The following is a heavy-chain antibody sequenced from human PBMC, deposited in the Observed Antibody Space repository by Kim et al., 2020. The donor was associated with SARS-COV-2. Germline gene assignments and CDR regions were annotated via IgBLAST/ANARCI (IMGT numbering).Heavy chain of an antibody. J-gene: IGHJ4*02. V-gene: IGHV3-30*18. CDR3: AKDLAWGTTYFDY. CDR2: ISYDGSNK. CDR1: GFTFSSYG. D-gene: IGHD1-1*01. Sequence: GGSLRLSCAASGFTFSSYGMHWVRQAPGKGLEWVAVISYDGSNKYYADSVKGRFTISRDNSKNTLYLQMNSLRAEDTAVYYCAKDLAWGTTYFDYWGQGTLVTVSS.